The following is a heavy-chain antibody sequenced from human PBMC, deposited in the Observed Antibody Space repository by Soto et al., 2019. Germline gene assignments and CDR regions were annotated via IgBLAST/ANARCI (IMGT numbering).Heavy chain of an antibody. CDR1: GFTFSSYA. J-gene: IGHJ6*02. D-gene: IGHD2-2*03. CDR2: MSYDGTNK. CDR3: ARGGYCTSTSCYRYGMDV. Sequence: QVQLVESGGGVVQPGRSLRLSCAASGFTFSSYAMHWVRQAPGKGLEWVAVMSYDGTNKYYADSVKGRFTISRDSSKNTLNLQMNSLRAEDTAVYYCARGGYCTSTSCYRYGMDVWGQGTTVTVSS. V-gene: IGHV3-30-3*01.